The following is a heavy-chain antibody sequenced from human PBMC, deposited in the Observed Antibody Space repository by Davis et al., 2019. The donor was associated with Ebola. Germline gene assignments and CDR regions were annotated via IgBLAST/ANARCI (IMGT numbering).Heavy chain of an antibody. CDR2: ISAYNGNT. CDR1: GYTFTSYG. V-gene: IGHV1-18*04. D-gene: IGHD1-1*01. J-gene: IGHJ4*02. CDR3: ARAQFPTTSDH. Sequence: AASVEVSCKASGYTFTSYGISWVRQAPGQGLEWMGWISAYNGNTNYAQKLQGRVTMTTDTATTTAYMEVGGLRSDDTAVYYCARAQFPTTSDHWGQGTLVTVSS.